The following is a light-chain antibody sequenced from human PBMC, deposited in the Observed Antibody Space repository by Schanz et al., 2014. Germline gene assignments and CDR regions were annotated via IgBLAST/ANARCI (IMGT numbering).Light chain of an antibody. CDR3: SSYAGSNNLV. CDR1: SSDIGGRAY. Sequence: QSALTQPASVSGSPGQSITISCTGTSSDIGGRAYVSWYQQHPGKAPKLMIYDVSNRPSGVSNRFSGSKSGNTASLTISGLQAEDEADYYCSSYAGSNNLVFGGGTKLTVL. V-gene: IGLV2-14*01. J-gene: IGLJ2*01. CDR2: DVS.